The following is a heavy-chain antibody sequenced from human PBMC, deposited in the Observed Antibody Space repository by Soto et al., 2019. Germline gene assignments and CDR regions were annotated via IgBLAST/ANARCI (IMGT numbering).Heavy chain of an antibody. V-gene: IGHV3-23*01. J-gene: IGHJ6*03. CDR2: ISGSGGST. CDR3: AKGSTVTNSAYYYMDV. CDR1: EFTFSSYA. D-gene: IGHD4-17*01. Sequence: EVQLLESGGGLVQPGGSLRFSCAASEFTFSSYAMSWVRQAPGKGLEWVSAISGSGGSTYYADSVKGRFTISRDNSKNTLYLQMNSLRPEDTAVYYCAKGSTVTNSAYYYMDVWGKGTTVTVSS.